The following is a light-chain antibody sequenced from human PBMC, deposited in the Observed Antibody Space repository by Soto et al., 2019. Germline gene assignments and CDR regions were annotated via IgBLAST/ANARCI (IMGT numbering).Light chain of an antibody. J-gene: IGKJ1*01. V-gene: IGKV2-30*02. CDR1: KASYHRDGDTR. Sequence: VGLTQSQLSRPSTFDKRASISAGLAKASYHRDGDTRFSWYQQRPGQSPRRLIHAISNRDSGVPDRFSGSGSGTDFTLRISWVEAEDVGIYYCMQHTHWPHTFGQGTKVDIK. CDR3: MQHTHWPHT. CDR2: AIS.